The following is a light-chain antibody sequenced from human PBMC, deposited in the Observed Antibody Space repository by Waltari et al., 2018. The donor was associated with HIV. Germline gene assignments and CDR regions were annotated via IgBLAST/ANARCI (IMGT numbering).Light chain of an antibody. J-gene: IGLJ3*02. CDR3: TSYTSNNTLM. CDR1: NSDVGGYNF. Sequence: QSALTQPASVSGSPGQSITISCTGPNSDVGGYNFVSWYQHHPGKAPTLMIYEVTTRPSGLSNRFACSKSGNTASLTISGLQAEDEADYYCTSYTSNNTLMFGGGTKVTVL. V-gene: IGLV2-14*01. CDR2: EVT.